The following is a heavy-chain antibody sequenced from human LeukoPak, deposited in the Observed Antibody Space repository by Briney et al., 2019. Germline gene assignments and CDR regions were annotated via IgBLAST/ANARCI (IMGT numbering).Heavy chain of an antibody. V-gene: IGHV1-2*02. Sequence: ASVKVSCKASGYTFTGYYMHWVRQAPGQGLEWMGWINPNSGGTNYAQKFQGRVTMTRDTSISTAYMELSRLRSDGTAVYYCARTPGIAAAELGYYFDSWGEGTLVTVSS. CDR3: ARTPGIAAAELGYYFDS. J-gene: IGHJ4*02. CDR1: GYTFTGYY. CDR2: INPNSGGT. D-gene: IGHD6-13*01.